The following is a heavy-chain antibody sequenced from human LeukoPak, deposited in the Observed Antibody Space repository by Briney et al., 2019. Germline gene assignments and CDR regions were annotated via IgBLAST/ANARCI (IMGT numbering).Heavy chain of an antibody. CDR2: MSGSGGST. J-gene: IGHJ4*02. V-gene: IGHV3-23*01. CDR1: GFTFSSYW. Sequence: GGSLRLSCVASGFTFSSYWMSWVRQAPGKGLEWVSAMSGSGGSTYYADSVKDRFTISRDNSKNTLYLQMNSLRAADTAVYYCAKHSGGWHATNFDYWGQGTLVTVSS. D-gene: IGHD6-19*01. CDR3: AKHSGGWHATNFDY.